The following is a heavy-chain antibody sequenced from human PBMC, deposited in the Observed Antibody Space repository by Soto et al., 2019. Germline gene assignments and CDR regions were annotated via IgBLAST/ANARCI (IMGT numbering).Heavy chain of an antibody. CDR3: ATAGLVPGLYYFDY. D-gene: IGHD6-6*01. CDR1: GYTLTELS. J-gene: IGHJ4*02. V-gene: IGHV1-24*01. Sequence: QVQLVQSGAEVKKPGASVKVSCKVSGYTLTELSMHWVRQAPGKGLEWMGGFDPEDGETIYAQKFQGRITITEDTSTDTAYMELSSLRSEDTAVYYCATAGLVPGLYYFDYWGQGTLVTVSS. CDR2: FDPEDGET.